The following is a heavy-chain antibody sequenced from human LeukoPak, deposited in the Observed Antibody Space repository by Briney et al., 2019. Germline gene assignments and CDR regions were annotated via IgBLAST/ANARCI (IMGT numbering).Heavy chain of an antibody. J-gene: IGHJ4*02. V-gene: IGHV3-30-3*01. Sequence: PGGSLRLSCAVSGFTFSGYTMHWVRQAPGKGLEWVAVISFDGSNKYYGDSVKGRFTISRDNSKSTLYLQMNTLRVEDTAVYFCEKGGMVRGEYDYWGQGTLVTVSS. D-gene: IGHD3-10*01. CDR3: EKGGMVRGEYDY. CDR1: GFTFSGYT. CDR2: ISFDGSNK.